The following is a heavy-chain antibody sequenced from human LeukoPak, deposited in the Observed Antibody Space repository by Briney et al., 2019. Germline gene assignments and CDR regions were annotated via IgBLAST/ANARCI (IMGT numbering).Heavy chain of an antibody. CDR1: GYTFTSYG. D-gene: IGHD6-13*01. CDR3: ARDGSSWPGYYYYGMDV. V-gene: IGHV1-18*01. CDR2: ISAYNGNT. J-gene: IGHJ6*02. Sequence: ASVKVSCKASGYTFTSYGISWVRQAPGQGLEWMGWISAYNGNTNYAQKLQGRVTMTTDTSTSTVYMELRSLRSDDTAVYYCARDGSSWPGYYYYGMDVWGQGTTVTVSS.